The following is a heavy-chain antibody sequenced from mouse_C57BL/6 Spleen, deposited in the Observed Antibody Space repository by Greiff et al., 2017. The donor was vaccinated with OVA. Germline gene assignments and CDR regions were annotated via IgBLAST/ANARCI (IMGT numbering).Heavy chain of an antibody. J-gene: IGHJ2*01. V-gene: IGHV5-16*01. CDR1: GFTFSDYY. Sequence: DVTLVESEGGLVQPGSSMKLSCTASGFTFSDYYMAWVRQVPEKGLEWVANINYDGSSTNYLESLKSRFIISRDNASNTPYLQMSSLKSEDTATYYCARGSLGEWYFDYWGQGTTLTVSS. CDR3: ARGSLGEWYFDY. D-gene: IGHD4-1*01. CDR2: INYDGSST.